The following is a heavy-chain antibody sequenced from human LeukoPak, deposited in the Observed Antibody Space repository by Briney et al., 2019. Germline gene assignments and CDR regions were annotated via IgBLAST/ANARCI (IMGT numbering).Heavy chain of an antibody. Sequence: GASVKVSCNTSGYTFTSYYIHWVRQAPGQGLEWMGWINPNSGGTNYAQMFQGSVTMTRDTSISTAYMEVSRLTSDDTAVYYCARVGTGGQWLVGGLDYWGQGTLVTVSS. V-gene: IGHV1-2*02. J-gene: IGHJ4*02. CDR3: ARVGTGGQWLVGGLDY. CDR1: GYTFTSYY. CDR2: INPNSGGT. D-gene: IGHD6-19*01.